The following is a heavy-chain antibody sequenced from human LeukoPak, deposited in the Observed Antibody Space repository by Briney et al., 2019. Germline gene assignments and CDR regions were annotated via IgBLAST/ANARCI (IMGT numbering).Heavy chain of an antibody. CDR3: ARPDCSSTSCYRPVY. CDR1: GFTFSSYA. CDR2: ISATGGST. V-gene: IGHV3-23*01. D-gene: IGHD2-2*02. J-gene: IGHJ4*02. Sequence: PEGSLRLSCAPSGFTFSSYAMSWVRQAPGKGLEWVSAISATGGSTYYADSVKGRFTISRDNSKSTLYLQMNSLRAEDTAVYYCARPDCSSTSCYRPVYWGQGTLVTVSS.